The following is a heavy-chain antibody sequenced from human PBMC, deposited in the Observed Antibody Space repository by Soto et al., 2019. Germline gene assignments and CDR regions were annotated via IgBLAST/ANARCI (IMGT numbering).Heavy chain of an antibody. CDR3: SRFIMVGGWFDPNYYHGMDV. D-gene: IGHD6-19*01. V-gene: IGHV1-18*01. CDR2: ISGYNGNT. Sequence: ASVKVSCKTSGYTFSNYGINWVRQAPGQGLEWMGWISGYNGNTNYAQTVQGRVTMTTDTSTGTGDMELRSLKSDDTAIYYCSRFIMVGGWFDPNYYHGMDVWGQGTTVSVSS. J-gene: IGHJ6*02. CDR1: GYTFSNYG.